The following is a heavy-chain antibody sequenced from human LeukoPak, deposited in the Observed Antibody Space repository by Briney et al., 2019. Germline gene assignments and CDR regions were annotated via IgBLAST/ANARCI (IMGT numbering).Heavy chain of an antibody. Sequence: PGGSLRLSCAASGFTFSRFAMSWVRQAPGKGLEWVSVIRNSGDNTYYTDSVKGRFTISRDNSKNTLWLQMNSLRAEDTAVYCCAKGNWDKLEVFDYWGQGTLVTVSS. D-gene: IGHD1/OR15-1a*01. J-gene: IGHJ4*02. CDR3: AKGNWDKLEVFDY. CDR2: IRNSGDNT. CDR1: GFTFSRFA. V-gene: IGHV3-23*01.